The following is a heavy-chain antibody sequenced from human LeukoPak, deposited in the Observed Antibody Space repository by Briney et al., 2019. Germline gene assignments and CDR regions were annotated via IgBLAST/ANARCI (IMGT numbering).Heavy chain of an antibody. V-gene: IGHV4-38-2*01. CDR3: ARQHDSYHYYYVDV. D-gene: IGHD6-13*01. Sequence: SETLSLTCAASGYSISSGYNWIWIRQPPGKGLEWIGSLYHSDSIYYNPSLESRVTMSVDTSKNQFSLKLSFLTAADTAVYYCARQHDSYHYYYVDVWGKGTMVTVSS. CDR1: GYSISSGYN. CDR2: LYHSDSI. J-gene: IGHJ6*03.